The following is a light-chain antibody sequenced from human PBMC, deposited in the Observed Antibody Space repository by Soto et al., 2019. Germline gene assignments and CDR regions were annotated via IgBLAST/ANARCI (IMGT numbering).Light chain of an antibody. V-gene: IGLV1-51*02. J-gene: IGLJ3*02. CDR3: GTWDSSLSAGEV. CDR2: ENN. Sequence: QSVLTQPPSVSAAPGQKVTISCSGSSSNIGNNYVSWYQQLPGTAPKLLIYENNKRPSGIPDRFSGSKSGTSATLGITGLQTGDEDDYYCGTWDSSLSAGEVFGGGTKLTVL. CDR1: SSNIGNNY.